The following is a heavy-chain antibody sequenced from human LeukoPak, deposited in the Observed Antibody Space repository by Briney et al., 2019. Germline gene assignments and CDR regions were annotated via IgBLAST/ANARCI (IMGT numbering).Heavy chain of an antibody. V-gene: IGHV1-2*02. CDR1: GYTFTGYY. D-gene: IGHD6-19*01. Sequence: ASVKVSGKASGYTFTGYYMHWVRQAPGQGLEWMGWINPNSGGTNYAQKFQGRVTMTRDTSISTAYMELSRLRSDDTAVYYCASDRVAVAGTVWFDPWGQGTLVTVSS. CDR3: ASDRVAVAGTVWFDP. CDR2: INPNSGGT. J-gene: IGHJ5*02.